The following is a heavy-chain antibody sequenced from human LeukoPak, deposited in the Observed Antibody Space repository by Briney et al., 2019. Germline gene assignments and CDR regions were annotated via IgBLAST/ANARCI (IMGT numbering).Heavy chain of an antibody. D-gene: IGHD3-3*01. J-gene: IGHJ5*02. CDR3: ARDSTFRFLEWLYNWFDP. V-gene: IGHV1-46*01. CDR2: INPSSGST. Sequence: ASVKVSCKASGYTFTSYYMHWVRQAPGQGLEWMGIINPSSGSTSYAQKFQGRVTMTRDTSTSTVYMELSSLRSEDTAVYYCARDSTFRFLEWLYNWFDPWGQGTLVTVSS. CDR1: GYTFTSYY.